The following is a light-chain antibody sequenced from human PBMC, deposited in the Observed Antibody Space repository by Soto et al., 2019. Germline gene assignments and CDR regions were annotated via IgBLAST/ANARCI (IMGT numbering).Light chain of an antibody. CDR3: QQYSTYPWT. J-gene: IGKJ1*01. Sequence: AIRMTQSPSSLSASTGDRVTITCRASQGISSYLAWYQQKPGKAPKLLIYDASSLESGVPSRFSGSGSGTEFTLTISSLQPDDFATYYCQQYSTYPWTFGQGTKVDIK. V-gene: IGKV1-8*01. CDR2: DAS. CDR1: QGISSY.